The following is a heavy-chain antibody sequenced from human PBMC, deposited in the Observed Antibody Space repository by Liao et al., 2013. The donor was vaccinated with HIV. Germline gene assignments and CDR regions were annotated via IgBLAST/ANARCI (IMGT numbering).Heavy chain of an antibody. V-gene: IGHV4-61*02. D-gene: IGHD3-3*01. CDR1: GGSISSGGYY. Sequence: QLQVQESGPGLVKPSQTLSLTCTVSGGSISSGGYYWSWIRQPAGKGLEWIGRIYTTGGTNYNPSLKSRITISVDTPKNQFSLKLNSVTAADTAVYYCARGRSGYYYWFDPWGQGTLVTVSS. CDR3: ARGRSGYYYWFDP. CDR2: IYTTGGT. J-gene: IGHJ5*02.